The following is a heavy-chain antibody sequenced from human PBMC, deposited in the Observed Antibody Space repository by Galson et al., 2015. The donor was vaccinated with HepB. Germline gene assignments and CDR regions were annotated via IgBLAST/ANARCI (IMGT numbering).Heavy chain of an antibody. CDR2: ISSSSSYI. D-gene: IGHD3-3*01. Sequence: SLRLSCAASGFTFSSYSMNWVRQAPGKGLEWVSSISSSSSYIYYADSVKGRFTISRDNAKNSLYLQMNSLRAEDTAVYYCASLYYDFWSGPEETFDPWGQGTLVTVSS. CDR1: GFTFSSYS. J-gene: IGHJ5*02. CDR3: ASLYYDFWSGPEETFDP. V-gene: IGHV3-21*01.